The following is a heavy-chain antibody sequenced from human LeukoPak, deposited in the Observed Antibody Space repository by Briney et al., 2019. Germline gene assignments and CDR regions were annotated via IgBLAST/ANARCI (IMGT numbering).Heavy chain of an antibody. CDR3: ARRDYFDSSGSASTFDL. V-gene: IGHV5-51*01. D-gene: IGHD3-22*01. CDR1: GYSFTSYW. J-gene: IGHJ3*01. CDR2: IYPGDSDT. Sequence: GDPLKISCQGSGYSFTSYWIGWVRQMPGKGLEWMEIIYPGDSDTRYSPSFQGQVTISADKSISTASLQWSSLQASDTAMYYCARRDYFDSSGSASTFDLWGQGTMVTVSS.